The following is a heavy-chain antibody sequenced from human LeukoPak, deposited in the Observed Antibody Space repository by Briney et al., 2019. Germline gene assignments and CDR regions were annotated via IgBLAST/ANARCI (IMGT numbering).Heavy chain of an antibody. CDR1: GFTFSSYG. CDR2: ISYDGSNK. V-gene: IGHV3-30*18. Sequence: GGSLRLSCAASGFTFSSYGMHWVRQAPGKGLEWVAVISYDGSNKYYADSVKGRFTISRDNSKNTLYLQMNSLRAEDTAVYYCAKDLEQQLDGYSFDYWGQGTLVTVSS. CDR3: AKDLEQQLDGYSFDY. J-gene: IGHJ4*02. D-gene: IGHD6-13*01.